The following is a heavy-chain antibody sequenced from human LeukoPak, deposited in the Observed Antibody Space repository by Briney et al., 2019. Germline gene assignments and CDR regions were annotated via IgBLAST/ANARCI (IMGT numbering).Heavy chain of an antibody. CDR2: ISSSSSYI. CDR1: GFTFSSYA. Sequence: GGSLRLSCAASGFTFSSYAMHWVRQAPGKGLEWVSSISSSSSYIYYADSVKGRFTISRDNAKNSLYLQMNSLRAEDTAVYYCARDPGNSYYYGSGSYYTWNWFDPWGQGTLVTVSS. D-gene: IGHD3-10*01. V-gene: IGHV3-21*01. CDR3: ARDPGNSYYYGSGSYYTWNWFDP. J-gene: IGHJ5*02.